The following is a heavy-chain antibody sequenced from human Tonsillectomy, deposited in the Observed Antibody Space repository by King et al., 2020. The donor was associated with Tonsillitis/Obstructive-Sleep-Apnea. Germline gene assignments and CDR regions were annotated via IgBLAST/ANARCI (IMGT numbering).Heavy chain of an antibody. CDR2: ISGSGDTT. V-gene: IGHV3-23*04. CDR1: GFTFRTYA. Sequence: VQLVESGGGLVQPGGSLRLSCVASGFTFRTYAMIWVRQPPGKGLEWVSGISGSGDTTYYADSVKGRFTTSRDNSKNTLYLQINSLRAEDTAIYYCAKGFFGTVHDYWGQGTLVTVSS. D-gene: IGHD2-8*02. J-gene: IGHJ4*02. CDR3: AKGFFGTVHDY.